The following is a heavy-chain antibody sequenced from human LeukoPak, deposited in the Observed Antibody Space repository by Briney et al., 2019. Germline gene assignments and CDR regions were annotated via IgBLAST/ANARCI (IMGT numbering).Heavy chain of an antibody. CDR3: ARASRGSGAFDI. Sequence: PGWALRLSLPASGFTFSSCEINWVGPPAGKGRAGVSFISSSRSTIYPADSVKGRFTISRDNVKNSLYRQMNSLRAEETAVYYCARASRGSGAFDIWGQGTMVTVSS. V-gene: IGHV3-48*03. D-gene: IGHD6-25*01. J-gene: IGHJ3*02. CDR2: ISSSRSTI. CDR1: GFTFSSCE.